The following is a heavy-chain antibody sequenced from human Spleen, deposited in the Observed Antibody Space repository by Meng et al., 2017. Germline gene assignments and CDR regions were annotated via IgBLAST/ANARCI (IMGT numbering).Heavy chain of an antibody. V-gene: IGHV1-2*06. CDR1: GYTFSDYY. CDR2: INPHSGDT. D-gene: IGHD6-6*01. J-gene: IGHJ4*02. Sequence: QVQLVQSGAEVKKPGASVKVSCKASGYTFSDYYIHWVRQAPGQGLEWMGRINPHSGDTDFAQKFQGRVTMTRDKSVSTAFMGLSRLTSDDTAVYYCAREGGYTSSWLYWGQGTLVTVSS. CDR3: AREGGYTSSWLY.